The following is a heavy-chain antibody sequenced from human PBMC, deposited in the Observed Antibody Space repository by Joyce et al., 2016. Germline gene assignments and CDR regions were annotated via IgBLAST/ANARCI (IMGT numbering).Heavy chain of an antibody. V-gene: IGHV3-21*02. CDR2: ISTSSSYI. CDR3: ARDAIAARSMHWYVDL. J-gene: IGHJ2*01. CDR1: GFTFSSYT. D-gene: IGHD6-6*01. Sequence: EVQLVESGGGLVKPGESLRLSCAGSGFTFSSYTMNWVGQAPGKGLEWVSFISTSSSYIYYGDSVKGRFTVSRDNARKSLYLQMDSLRPEDSAVYYCARDAIAARSMHWYVDLWGRGTLVTVSS.